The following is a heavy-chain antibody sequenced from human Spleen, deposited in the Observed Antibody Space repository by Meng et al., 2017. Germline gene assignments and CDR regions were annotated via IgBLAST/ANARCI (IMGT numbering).Heavy chain of an antibody. D-gene: IGHD3-22*01. CDR3: ASLSSGYFGEKYCFDY. CDR2: INSDGSST. V-gene: IGHV3-74*01. CDR1: GFTFSSYW. J-gene: IGHJ4*02. Sequence: GESLKISCAASGFTFSSYWMHWVRQAPGKGLVWVSRINSDGSSTSYADSVKGRFTISRDNAKNTLYLQMNRLRAEDTALYYCASLSSGYFGEKYCFDYWGRGTLVTVSS.